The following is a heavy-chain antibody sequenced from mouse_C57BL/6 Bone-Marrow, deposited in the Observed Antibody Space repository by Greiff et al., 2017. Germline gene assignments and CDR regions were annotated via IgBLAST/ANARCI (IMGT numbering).Heavy chain of an antibody. J-gene: IGHJ2*01. V-gene: IGHV1-64*01. CDR3: SSFDGNYFDC. Sequence: VQLQQPGAELVKPGASVKLSCKASGYTFTSYWMHWVKQRPGQGLEWIGMIHPNSGSTTYNEKFKSKATITSDTSSNTAYLQLSSLTSKDTAVYYCSSFDGNYFDCWGQGTPLTVAS. D-gene: IGHD2-3*01. CDR1: GYTFTSYW. CDR2: IHPNSGST.